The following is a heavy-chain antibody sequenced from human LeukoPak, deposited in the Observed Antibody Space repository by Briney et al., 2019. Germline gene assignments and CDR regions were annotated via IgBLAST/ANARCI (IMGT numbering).Heavy chain of an antibody. D-gene: IGHD6-19*01. CDR3: ARSSGWWEVDY. Sequence: GGSLRLSCAASGFTLSSYSMNWVRQAPGKGLEWVSYISSSSSTIYYADSVKGRFTISRDNAKNSLYLQMNSLRAEDTAVYYCARSSGWWEVDYWGQGTLVTVSS. CDR2: ISSSSSTI. V-gene: IGHV3-48*01. J-gene: IGHJ4*02. CDR1: GFTLSSYS.